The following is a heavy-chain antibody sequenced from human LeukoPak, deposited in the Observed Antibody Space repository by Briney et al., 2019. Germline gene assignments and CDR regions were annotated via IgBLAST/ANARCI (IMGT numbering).Heavy chain of an antibody. V-gene: IGHV3-9*01. CDR3: ARGPYNYGFDY. CDR1: GFTFDEYA. D-gene: IGHD1-20*01. Sequence: GGSLRLSCAASGFTFDEYAMHWVRQAPGKGLEWVSGISWNSGSKGYAGSVKGRFTISRDNAKNSLYLQMNSLRSEDTALYYCARGPYNYGFDYWGQGTLVTVSS. CDR2: ISWNSGSK. J-gene: IGHJ4*02.